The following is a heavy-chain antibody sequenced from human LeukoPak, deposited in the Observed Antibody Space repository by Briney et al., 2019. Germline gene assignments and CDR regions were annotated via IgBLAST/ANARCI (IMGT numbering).Heavy chain of an antibody. Sequence: PSETLSLTCTVSGGSISSYYWSWIRQPPGKGLEWIGYIYYSGSTNYNPSLKSRVTISVDTSKNQFSLKLSSVTAADTAVYYCARDRMEYCGGDCYYYYGMDVWGQGTLVTVSS. CDR2: IYYSGST. V-gene: IGHV4-59*01. J-gene: IGHJ6*02. D-gene: IGHD2-21*02. CDR3: ARDRMEYCGGDCYYYYGMDV. CDR1: GGSISSYY.